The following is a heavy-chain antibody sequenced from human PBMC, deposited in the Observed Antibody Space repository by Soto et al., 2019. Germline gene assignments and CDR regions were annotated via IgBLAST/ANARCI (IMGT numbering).Heavy chain of an antibody. CDR1: GASISGYY. D-gene: IGHD1-1*01. Sequence: SETLSLTCTVSGASISGYYWSWIRKSAGKGLEWIGRIYATWTTDYNPSLKSRVMMSVDTSKKQFSLRLRSVTAADTAVYYCVRDGTKTLRDWFDPWGQGISVTVSS. J-gene: IGHJ5*02. V-gene: IGHV4-4*07. CDR2: IYATWTT. CDR3: VRDGTKTLRDWFDP.